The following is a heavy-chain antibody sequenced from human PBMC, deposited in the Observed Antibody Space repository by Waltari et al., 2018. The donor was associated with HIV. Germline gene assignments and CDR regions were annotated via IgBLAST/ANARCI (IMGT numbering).Heavy chain of an antibody. D-gene: IGHD2-21*01. V-gene: IGHV4-61*03. Sequence: QVQLQESGPGLVKPSETLSLTCSVSGDSVGSGSYYWSWMRQPPGKGLEWIGNIGYTGRSNYNPSLKTRVTISADTSKNHLSLKLTSVTAGDTAIYYCAMVVASAGLRFDRWGQGSLVTVSS. J-gene: IGHJ5*02. CDR1: GDSVGSGSYY. CDR3: AMVVASAGLRFDR. CDR2: IGYTGRS.